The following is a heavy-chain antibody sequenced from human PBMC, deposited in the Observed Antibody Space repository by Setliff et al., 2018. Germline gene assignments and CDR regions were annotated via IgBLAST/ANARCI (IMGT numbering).Heavy chain of an antibody. V-gene: IGHV4-34*01. Sequence: SETLSLTCTVFGESLIDYSWHWIRQPPGKGLEWIGEYSHSGGSKYHPSLEGRVTISADESKRQVSLKLTSLTAADTAVYYCASPQARGFWARYYFDLWGQETLVTVSS. CDR3: ASPQARGFWARYYFDL. CDR1: GESLIDYS. J-gene: IGHJ4*02. CDR2: YSHSGGS. D-gene: IGHD6-6*01.